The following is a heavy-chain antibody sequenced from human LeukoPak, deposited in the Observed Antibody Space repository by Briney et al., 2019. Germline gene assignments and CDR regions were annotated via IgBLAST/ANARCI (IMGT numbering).Heavy chain of an antibody. CDR1: GGTFSSYA. CDR2: IIPIFGTA. J-gene: IGHJ4*02. V-gene: IGHV1-69*01. D-gene: IGHD3-22*01. Sequence: SVKVSCKASGGTFSSYAISWVRQAPGQGLEWMGGIIPIFGTANYAQKFQGRVTITADESTSTAYVELSSLRSEDTAVYYCARRSDDYDSSAYYHWGQGTLVTVSS. CDR3: ARRSDDYDSSAYYH.